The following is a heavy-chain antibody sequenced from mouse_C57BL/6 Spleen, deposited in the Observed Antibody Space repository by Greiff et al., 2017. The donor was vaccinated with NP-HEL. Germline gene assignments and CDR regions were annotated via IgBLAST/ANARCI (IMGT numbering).Heavy chain of an antibody. D-gene: IGHD2-5*01. V-gene: IGHV1-81*01. CDR3: ARVGDSNYLAWFAY. Sequence: VQLQQSGAELARPGASVKLSCKASGYTFTSYGISWVKQRTGQGLEWIGEIYPRSGNTYYNEKFKGKATLTADKSSSTAYMELRSLTSEDSAVYFCARVGDSNYLAWFAYWGQGTLVTVSA. CDR2: IYPRSGNT. CDR1: GYTFTSYG. J-gene: IGHJ3*01.